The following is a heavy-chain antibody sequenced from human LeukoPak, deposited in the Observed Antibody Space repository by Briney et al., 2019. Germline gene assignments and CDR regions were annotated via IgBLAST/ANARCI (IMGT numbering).Heavy chain of an antibody. J-gene: IGHJ4*02. D-gene: IGHD4-17*01. CDR3: AKGGASVTRYVDY. V-gene: IGHV1-69*06. Sequence: ASVKVSCKASGGTFSSYAISWVRQAPGQGLEWMGGIIPIFGTANYAQKFQGRVTITADKSTSTAYMELSSLRPEDTAVYYCAKGGASVTRYVDYWGQGTLVTVSS. CDR2: IIPIFGTA. CDR1: GGTFSSYA.